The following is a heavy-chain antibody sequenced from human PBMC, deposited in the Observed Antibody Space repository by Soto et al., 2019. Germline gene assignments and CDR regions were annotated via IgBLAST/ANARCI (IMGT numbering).Heavy chain of an antibody. CDR3: AHRVLRTVFGLVTTTAIYFDF. J-gene: IGHJ4*02. CDR1: GFSLTTSGVG. D-gene: IGHD3-3*01. CDR2: IYWDDDK. V-gene: IGHV2-5*02. Sequence: QITLNESGPTVVRPTETLTLTCRFSGFSLTTSGVGVGWIRQSPGKAPEWLALIYWDDDKRYSASLKSRLTITKDTSKNQVVLTVSDLDPIGTATYYCAHRVLRTVFGLVTTTAIYFDFWGQGTPVAVSS.